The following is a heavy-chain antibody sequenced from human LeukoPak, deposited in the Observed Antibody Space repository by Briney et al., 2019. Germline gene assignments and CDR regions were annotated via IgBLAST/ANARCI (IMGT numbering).Heavy chain of an antibody. V-gene: IGHV4-59*08. J-gene: IGHJ4*02. CDR2: IYYSGST. D-gene: IGHD2-2*03. Sequence: SETLSLTCTVSGGSISSYYWSWIRQPPGKGLEWIGYIYYSGSTNYNPSLKSRVTISVDTSKNQFSLKLSSVTAADTAVYYCARLNGFKSFDYWGQGTLVTVSS. CDR1: GGSISSYY. CDR3: ARLNGFKSFDY.